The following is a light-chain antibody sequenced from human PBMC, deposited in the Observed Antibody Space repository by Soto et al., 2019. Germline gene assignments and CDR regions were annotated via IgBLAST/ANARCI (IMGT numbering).Light chain of an antibody. J-gene: IGKJ1*01. Sequence: EIVLTQSPGTLSLSPGERATLSCRASQSVSTYLAWYQQKPGQAPNLLIYDASSRATGIPDRFSGSGSGTDFTLTISRLEPEDFAVYYCQQYGTSPRTFGLGTKVDIK. CDR3: QQYGTSPRT. V-gene: IGKV3-20*01. CDR2: DAS. CDR1: QSVSTY.